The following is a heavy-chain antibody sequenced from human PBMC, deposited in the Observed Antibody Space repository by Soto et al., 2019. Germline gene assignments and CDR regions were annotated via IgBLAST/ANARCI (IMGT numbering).Heavy chain of an antibody. CDR3: ARKSPYSSGWDLQEDY. D-gene: IGHD6-19*01. Sequence: QVQLVESGGGVVQPGRSLRLSCAASGFTFSSYGMHWVRQAPGKGLEWVAVIWYDGSNKYYADSVKGRFTISRDNSKNTLYLQMNSLRAEDTAVYYCARKSPYSSGWDLQEDYWGQGTLVTVSS. CDR2: IWYDGSNK. J-gene: IGHJ4*02. CDR1: GFTFSSYG. V-gene: IGHV3-33*01.